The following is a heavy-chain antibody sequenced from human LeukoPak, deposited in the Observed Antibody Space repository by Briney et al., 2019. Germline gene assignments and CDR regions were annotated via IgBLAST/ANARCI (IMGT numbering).Heavy chain of an antibody. CDR1: GGSISSSY. CDR3: VRWQYCGGNCYFSAFDI. CDR2: IHHSGNT. Sequence: SETLSLTCTVSGGSISSSYWSWIRQSPGKGLEWVGYIHHSGNTNSNPPLKSRVTISVDTPKNQFSLKLSSVTAADAAVYYCVRWQYCGGNCYFSAFDIWGQGTMVTVSS. J-gene: IGHJ3*02. D-gene: IGHD2-21*01. V-gene: IGHV4-59*01.